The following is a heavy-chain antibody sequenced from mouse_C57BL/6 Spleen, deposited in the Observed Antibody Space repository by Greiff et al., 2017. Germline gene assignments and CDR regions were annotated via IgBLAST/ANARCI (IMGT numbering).Heavy chain of an antibody. J-gene: IGHJ2*01. CDR1: GYAFSSYW. CDR3: ARGHYGSSRFDY. D-gene: IGHD1-1*01. V-gene: IGHV1-80*01. CDR2: IYPGDGDT. Sequence: QVQLQQSGAELVKPGASVKISCKASGYAFSSYWMNWVKQRPGKGLERIGQIYPGDGDTNYNGKFKGKATLTADKSSSTAYMQLSSLTSEDSAVYFCARGHYGSSRFDYWGQGTTLTVSS.